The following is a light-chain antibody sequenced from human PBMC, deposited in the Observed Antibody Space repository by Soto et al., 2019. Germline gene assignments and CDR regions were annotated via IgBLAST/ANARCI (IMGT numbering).Light chain of an antibody. V-gene: IGLV2-8*01. J-gene: IGLJ1*01. CDR1: SRDIGDYNY. CDR2: EVN. Sequence: QSALTQPPSASGSPGQSVSISCTGTSRDIGDYNYVSWYQQHPGKAPKLIIYEVNRRPSGVPDRFSASKSANTASLTVAGLQAEDEADYYRSSYAGDNTYVFGSGTKLTVL. CDR3: SSYAGDNTYV.